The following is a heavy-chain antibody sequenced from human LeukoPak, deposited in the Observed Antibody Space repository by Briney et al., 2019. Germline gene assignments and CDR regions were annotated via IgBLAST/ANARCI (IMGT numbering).Heavy chain of an antibody. CDR1: ADFITSTNYY. Sequence: SETLSLTCTVSADFITSTNYYWNWIRQPAGKGLEWIGRAFPGGHLQTSGNIEYNPSLTGRVTIPADTSKKQISLTLYSVTAADTAVYFCARGRLNGYDSWGQGTRVTVSS. J-gene: IGHJ5*02. CDR2: AFPGGHLQTSGNI. D-gene: IGHD3-3*01. CDR3: ARGRLNGYDS. V-gene: IGHV4-61*02.